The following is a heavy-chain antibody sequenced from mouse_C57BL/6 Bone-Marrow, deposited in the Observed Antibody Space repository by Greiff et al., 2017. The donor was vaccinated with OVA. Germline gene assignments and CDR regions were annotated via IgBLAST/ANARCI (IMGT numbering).Heavy chain of an antibody. J-gene: IGHJ2*01. Sequence: EVQLQQSGAELVRPGASVKLSCTASGFNIKDDYMHWVKQRPEQGLEWIGWIDPENGDTEYASKFQGKATITADTSSNTAYLQHSSLTSEDTAVYYFTSYGNIDYWGQGTTLTVSS. V-gene: IGHV14-4*01. CDR3: TSYGNIDY. CDR1: GFNIKDDY. D-gene: IGHD2-1*01. CDR2: IDPENGDT.